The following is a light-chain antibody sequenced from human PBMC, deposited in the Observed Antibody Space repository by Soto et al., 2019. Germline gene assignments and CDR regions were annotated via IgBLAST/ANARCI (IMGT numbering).Light chain of an antibody. CDR1: QTISTW. V-gene: IGKV1-39*01. CDR2: DAS. CDR3: QQSYSTPLT. J-gene: IGKJ4*01. Sequence: DIQVTQSPPTLSASVGDRVTITCLSSQTISTWMSWYQQKPGKAPKLLVYDASTLQRGVASRFSGSGSGTDFTLTISSLQPEDFATYYCQQSYSTPLTFGGGTKVDIK.